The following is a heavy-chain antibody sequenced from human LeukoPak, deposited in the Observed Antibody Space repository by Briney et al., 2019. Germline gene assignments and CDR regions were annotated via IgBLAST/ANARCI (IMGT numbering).Heavy chain of an antibody. V-gene: IGHV4-34*01. CDR3: ARDAAYCGGDCYPNWFDP. CDR2: INHSGST. D-gene: IGHD2-21*02. J-gene: IGHJ5*02. CDR1: GGSFSGYY. Sequence: SETLSLTCAVYGGSFSGYYWSWIRQPPGKGLEWIGEINHSGSTNYNPSLKSRVTISVDTSKNQFSLKLSSVTAADTAVYYCARDAAYCGGDCYPNWFDPWGQGTLVTVSS.